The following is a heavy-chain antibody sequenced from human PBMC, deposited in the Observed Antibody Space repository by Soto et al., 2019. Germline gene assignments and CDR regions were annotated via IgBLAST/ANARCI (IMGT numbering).Heavy chain of an antibody. V-gene: IGHV4-61*08. CDR2: ISDSGST. Sequence: SETLSLTCTVSGGSISSGGYYWSWIRQHPGKGLEWIGYISDSGSTNYNPSLKSRVTISVDTSNNQFSLKLSSVTAADTAVYYCARRIKYYYAMDVWGQGTTVTVSS. CDR1: GGSISSGGYY. J-gene: IGHJ6*02. D-gene: IGHD2-15*01. CDR3: ARRIKYYYAMDV.